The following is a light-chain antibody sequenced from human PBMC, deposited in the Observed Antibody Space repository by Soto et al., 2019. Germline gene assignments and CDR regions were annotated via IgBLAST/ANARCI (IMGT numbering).Light chain of an antibody. J-gene: IGKJ1*01. CDR2: SAS. V-gene: IGKV3-20*01. CDR1: QSVSSNY. CDR3: QQYGSSPT. Sequence: EIVLTQSPGTLSLSPGERATLSCRASQSVSSNYLAWYQQKPGQARRVLIYSASSRATGIPDRFSGSGSGTDFTLTISRLEPEDFAVYYCQQYGSSPTFGQGTKVEIK.